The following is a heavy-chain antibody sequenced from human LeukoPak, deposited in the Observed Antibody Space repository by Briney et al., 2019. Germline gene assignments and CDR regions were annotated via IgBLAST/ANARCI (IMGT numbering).Heavy chain of an antibody. V-gene: IGHV4-34*01. J-gene: IGHJ4*02. CDR1: GGSFSGYY. CDR3: ARDQGHYGDYEGYFDY. CDR2: INHSGST. Sequence: NPSETLSLTCAVYGGSFSGYYWSWIRQPPGKGLEWIGEINHSGSTNYNPSLKSRVTISVDTSKNQFSLKLSSVTAADTAVYYCARDQGHYGDYEGYFDYWGQGTLVTVSS. D-gene: IGHD4-17*01.